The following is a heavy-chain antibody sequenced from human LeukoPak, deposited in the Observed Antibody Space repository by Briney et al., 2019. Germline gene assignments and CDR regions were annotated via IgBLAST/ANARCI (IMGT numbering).Heavy chain of an antibody. J-gene: IGHJ6*03. D-gene: IGHD2-21*02. CDR1: GYTFTSYD. CDR2: MNPNSGKT. CDR3: ATTPAGGGDDDYYYMDV. Sequence: ASVRVSCKASGYTFTSYDIHWVRQATGQGLEWMGWMNPNSGKTGYVQRFQGRVTMTRNTSITTAYMELSSLRSEDTAVYYCATTPAGGGDDDYYYMDVWGKGTTVTVFS. V-gene: IGHV1-8*01.